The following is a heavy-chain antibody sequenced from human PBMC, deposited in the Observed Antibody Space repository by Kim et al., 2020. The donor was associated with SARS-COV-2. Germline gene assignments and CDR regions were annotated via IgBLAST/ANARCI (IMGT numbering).Heavy chain of an antibody. D-gene: IGHD3-10*01. V-gene: IGHV3-30*01. Sequence: GRFTISRDKSKNTRYLQMNSLRAEDTAVYYCARDGGVWFGELLTPGYFDYWGQGTLVTVSS. J-gene: IGHJ4*02. CDR3: ARDGGVWFGELLTPGYFDY.